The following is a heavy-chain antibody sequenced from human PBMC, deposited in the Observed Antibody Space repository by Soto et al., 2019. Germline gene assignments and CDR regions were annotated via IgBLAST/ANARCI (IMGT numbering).Heavy chain of an antibody. CDR2: ISSNGGST. CDR1: GFTFSSYA. D-gene: IGHD2-2*01. V-gene: IGHV3-64*01. CDR3: ARMSRVVPHNFDY. Sequence: GGSLRLSCAASGFTFSSYAMHWVRQAPGKGLEYVSAISSNGGSTYYANSVKGRFTISRDNSKNTLYLQMGSLRAEDMAVYYCARMSRVVPHNFDYWGQGTLVTVSS. J-gene: IGHJ4*02.